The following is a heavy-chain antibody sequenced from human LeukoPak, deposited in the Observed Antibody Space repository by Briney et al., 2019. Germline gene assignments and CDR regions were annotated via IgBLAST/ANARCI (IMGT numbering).Heavy chain of an antibody. V-gene: IGHV4-39*07. Sequence: SETLSLTCTVSGGSISSSSYYWGWIRQPPGKGLEWIGSIYYSGSTYYNPSLKSRVTISVDTSKNQFSLKLSSVTAADTAVYYCARGGPTYYDFWSGSNWFDPWGQGTLVTVSS. CDR3: ARGGPTYYDFWSGSNWFDP. D-gene: IGHD3-3*01. CDR2: IYYSGST. CDR1: GGSISSSSYY. J-gene: IGHJ5*02.